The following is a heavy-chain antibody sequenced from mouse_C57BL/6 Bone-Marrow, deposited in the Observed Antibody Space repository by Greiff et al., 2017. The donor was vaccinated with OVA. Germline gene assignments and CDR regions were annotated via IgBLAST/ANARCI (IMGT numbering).Heavy chain of an antibody. CDR2: IYPGGGYT. J-gene: IGHJ1*03. Sequence: QVQLQQSGAELVRPGTSVKMSCKASGYTFTNYWIGWAKQRPGHGLDGIGDIYPGGGYTNYNEKFKGKATLTADKSSSPAYMQFSSLTSEDSAIYYCARESDWYFDVWGTGTTVTVSS. CDR1: GYTFTNYW. V-gene: IGHV1-63*01. CDR3: ARESDWYFDV.